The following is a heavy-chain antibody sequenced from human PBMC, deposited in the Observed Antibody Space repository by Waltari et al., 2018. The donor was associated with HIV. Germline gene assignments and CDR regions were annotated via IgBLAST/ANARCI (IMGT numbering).Heavy chain of an antibody. V-gene: IGHV3-21*01. CDR2: ISSSGTFT. D-gene: IGHD6-13*01. Sequence: EVQLVESGGGPVKPGGSLRLSCRASGFTFNSYSLNWVRQAPGKGLEWISSISSSGTFTHYADSVKGRFTISRDNANKSVYVQMNSLRAEDTAVYYCARDSRDNSWSLNFFDPWGQGTLVTVSS. CDR1: GFTFNSYS. CDR3: ARDSRDNSWSLNFFDP. J-gene: IGHJ5*02.